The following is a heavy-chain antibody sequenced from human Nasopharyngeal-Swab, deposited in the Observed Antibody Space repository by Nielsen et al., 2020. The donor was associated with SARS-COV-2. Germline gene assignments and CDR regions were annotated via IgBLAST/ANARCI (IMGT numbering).Heavy chain of an antibody. CDR1: GFTFSDYY. Sequence: GESLKISCAASGFTFSDYYMSWIRQAPGKGLEWVSYISSSSSYTNYADSVKGRFTISRDNAKNSLYLQMNSLRAEYTAVYYCARGTATGWFDPWGQGTLVTVSS. V-gene: IGHV3-11*05. CDR3: ARGTATGWFDP. J-gene: IGHJ5*02. CDR2: ISSSSSYT. D-gene: IGHD4-17*01.